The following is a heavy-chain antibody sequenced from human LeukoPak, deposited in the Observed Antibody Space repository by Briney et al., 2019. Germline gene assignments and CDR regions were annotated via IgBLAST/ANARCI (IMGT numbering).Heavy chain of an antibody. D-gene: IGHD3-22*01. Sequence: PGGSLRLSCVGSGFTFSSYSMSWVRQAPGKGLEWVAVISYDGSNKYYADSVKGRFTISRDNSKNTLYLQMNSLRAEDTAVYYCAKPPPVWYDSSGYDYFDYWGQGTLVTVSS. J-gene: IGHJ4*02. CDR3: AKPPPVWYDSSGYDYFDY. CDR1: GFTFSSYS. CDR2: ISYDGSNK. V-gene: IGHV3-30*18.